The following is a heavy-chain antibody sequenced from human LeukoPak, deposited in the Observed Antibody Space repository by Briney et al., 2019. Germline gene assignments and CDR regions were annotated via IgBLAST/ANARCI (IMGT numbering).Heavy chain of an antibody. CDR3: AGATWSITMVRGVIRGLDY. J-gene: IGHJ4*02. D-gene: IGHD3-10*01. Sequence: PSETLSLTCTVSGGSISSYYWSWIRQPPGKGLEWIGYIYYSGSTNYNPSLKSRVTISVDTSKNQFSLKLSSVTAADTAVYYCAGATWSITMVRGVIRGLDYWGQGTLVTVSS. CDR2: IYYSGST. CDR1: GGSISSYY. V-gene: IGHV4-59*01.